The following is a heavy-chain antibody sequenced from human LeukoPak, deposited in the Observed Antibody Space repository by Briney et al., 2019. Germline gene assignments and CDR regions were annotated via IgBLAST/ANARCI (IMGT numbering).Heavy chain of an antibody. CDR3: ARTDIVVVPAAMPFDY. Sequence: PSETLSLTCAVYGGSFRNYYWSWIRQPPGKGLEWIGEINHSGSTKYNPSLKRRVTISVDTSKNQFSLKLSSVTAADTAVYYCARTDIVVVPAAMPFDYWGQGTLVTVSS. D-gene: IGHD2-2*01. J-gene: IGHJ4*02. CDR2: INHSGST. CDR1: GGSFRNYY. V-gene: IGHV4-34*01.